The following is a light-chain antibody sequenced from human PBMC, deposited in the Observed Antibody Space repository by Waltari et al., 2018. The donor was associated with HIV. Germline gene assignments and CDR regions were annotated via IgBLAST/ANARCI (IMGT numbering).Light chain of an antibody. CDR2: GNS. Sequence: QSLLTQPPSVSGAPGQRVTIPCTGSSYNIGAGFDVHWYPQLPGTVPKLLIYGNSNRPSGVPHRFSGSKSGTSASLAITGLQAEDEADYYCQSYDRSLSGYVVFGGGTKLTVL. CDR1: SYNIGAGFD. J-gene: IGLJ2*01. V-gene: IGLV1-40*01. CDR3: QSYDRSLSGYVV.